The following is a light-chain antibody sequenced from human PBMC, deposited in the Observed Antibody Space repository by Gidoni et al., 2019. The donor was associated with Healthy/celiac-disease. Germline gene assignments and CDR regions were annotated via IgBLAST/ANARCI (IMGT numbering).Light chain of an antibody. CDR2: EGS. Sequence: QSALTQPASVSGSPGQSITIYCTGTSSDVWSYNLVSWYQQQPGKAPKLMIYEGSKRPSGVSNRFSGSKSGNTASLTISGLQAEDEADYYCCSYAGSSTVVVFGGGTKLTVL. V-gene: IGLV2-23*01. J-gene: IGLJ2*01. CDR3: CSYAGSSTVVV. CDR1: SSDVWSYNL.